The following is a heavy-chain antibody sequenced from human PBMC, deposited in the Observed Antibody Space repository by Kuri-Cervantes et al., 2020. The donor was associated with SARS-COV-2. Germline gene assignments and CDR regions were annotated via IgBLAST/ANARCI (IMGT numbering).Heavy chain of an antibody. CDR3: AREYSNPSGFDY. D-gene: IGHD6-6*01. CDR1: GFTFDDYA. V-gene: IGHV3-30-3*01. Sequence: GGSLRLSCTTSGFTFDDYAMHWVRQAPGKGLEWVAVISYDGSNKYYADSVKGRFTISRDNSKNTLYLQMNSLRAEDTAVYYCAREYSNPSGFDYWGQGTLVTVSS. J-gene: IGHJ4*02. CDR2: ISYDGSNK.